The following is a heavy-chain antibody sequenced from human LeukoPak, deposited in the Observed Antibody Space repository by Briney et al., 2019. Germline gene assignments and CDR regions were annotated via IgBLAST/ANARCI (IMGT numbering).Heavy chain of an antibody. CDR1: GFTFSSYA. D-gene: IGHD6-13*01. J-gene: IGHJ4*02. CDR2: ISYDGSNK. Sequence: GGSLRLSCAASGFTFSSYAMNWVRQAPGKGLEWVAVISYDGSNKYYADSVKGRFTISRDNSKNTLYLQMNSLRAEDTAVYYCARGNTYSSSWSLYYWGQGTLVTVSS. CDR3: ARGNTYSSSWSLYY. V-gene: IGHV3-30*04.